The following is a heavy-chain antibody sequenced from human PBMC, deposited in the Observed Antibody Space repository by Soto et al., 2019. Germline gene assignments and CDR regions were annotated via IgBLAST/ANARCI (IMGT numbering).Heavy chain of an antibody. CDR2: IYYSGST. J-gene: IGHJ6*02. V-gene: IGHV4-39*01. Sequence: QLQLQESGPGLVKPSETLSLTCTVSGGSISSSSYYWGWIRQPPGKGLEWIGSIYYSGSTYYNPSRKSRVTISVDTAKNQFSLKLSSVTAADTAVYYCATIDYYDSSGYYFSYYYYGMDVWGQGTTVTVSS. CDR3: ATIDYYDSSGYYFSYYYYGMDV. CDR1: GGSISSSSYY. D-gene: IGHD3-22*01.